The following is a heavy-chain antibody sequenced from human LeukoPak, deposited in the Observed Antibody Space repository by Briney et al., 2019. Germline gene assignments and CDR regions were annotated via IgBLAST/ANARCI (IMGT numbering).Heavy chain of an antibody. CDR1: GFTFTRSA. J-gene: IGHJ6*03. Sequence: GGSLRPSCEASGFTFTRSAMTWVRQAPGKGLDWVSTNADSVKGRFTISRDNSKNTLYLQMNRLRSEDTALYYCAKHLGSQSFLYYYMDVWGEGTAVIVSS. CDR3: AKHLGSQSFLYYYMDV. D-gene: IGHD6-13*01. V-gene: IGHV3-23*01.